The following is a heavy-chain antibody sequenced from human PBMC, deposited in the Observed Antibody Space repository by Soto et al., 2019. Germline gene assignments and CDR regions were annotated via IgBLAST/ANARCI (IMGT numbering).Heavy chain of an antibody. Sequence: QVQLVQSGAEVKKPGSSVKVSCKSSGGTFSSYAISWVRQAPGQGLEWMGGIIPIFGTSNYAQKFPGRVTITADESTSTAYIELSSLRSEDTAVYYCARDSSGQLTRYYYYFYGMDVWGQGTTVTVS. D-gene: IGHD6-19*01. CDR3: ARDSSGQLTRYYYYFYGMDV. CDR1: GGTFSSYA. V-gene: IGHV1-69*01. CDR2: IIPIFGTS. J-gene: IGHJ6*02.